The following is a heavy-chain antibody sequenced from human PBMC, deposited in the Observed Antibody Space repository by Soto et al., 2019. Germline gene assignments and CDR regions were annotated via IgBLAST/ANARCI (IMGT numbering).Heavy chain of an antibody. CDR2: ISGSGKTT. J-gene: IGHJ4*02. D-gene: IGHD1-26*01. CDR3: SKDVNENSGTCISDY. Sequence: DVQLLESGGGLVQPGGSLRLSCAASGFTFNKCAISWVRQAPGKGLQWVATISGSGKTTEYADSVKGRLTISRDNSRNTVHLQINSLRVEGTAIQYYSKDVNENSGTCISDYWGQGTLVTVS. V-gene: IGHV3-23*01. CDR1: GFTFNKCA.